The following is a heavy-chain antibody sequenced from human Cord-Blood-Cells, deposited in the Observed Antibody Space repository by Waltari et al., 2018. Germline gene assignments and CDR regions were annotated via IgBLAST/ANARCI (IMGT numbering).Heavy chain of an antibody. D-gene: IGHD6-13*01. CDR3: ALVGYSSSWYYFDY. J-gene: IGHJ4*02. CDR1: GYTFTRYD. CDR2: MNPNSGNT. V-gene: IGHV1-8*01. Sequence: QVQLVQSGAEVKKPGASVKVSCKASGYTFTRYDINWVRQATGQGLEWMGWMNPNSGNTGYAQKFQGRVTMTRNTSISTAYMELSSLRSEDTAVYYCALVGYSSSWYYFDYWGQGTLVTVSS.